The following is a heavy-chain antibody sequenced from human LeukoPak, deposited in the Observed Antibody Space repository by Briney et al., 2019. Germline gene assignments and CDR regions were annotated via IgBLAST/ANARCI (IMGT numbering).Heavy chain of an antibody. V-gene: IGHV3-48*02. CDR3: AREGYCSGGSSYFVDY. J-gene: IGHJ4*02. Sequence: GGSLSLSGVASGFTFSYYSMNWVRQAPGKGLEWVSYINSISGEIWYADSVKGRFTISRDDAKNSLYLQMNSLRDEDTAVYYCAREGYCSGGSSYFVDYWGQGTLVTVSS. CDR1: GFTFSYYS. CDR2: INSISGEI. D-gene: IGHD2-15*01.